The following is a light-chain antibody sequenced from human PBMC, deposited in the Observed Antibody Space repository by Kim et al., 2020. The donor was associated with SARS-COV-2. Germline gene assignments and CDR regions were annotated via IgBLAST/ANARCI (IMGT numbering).Light chain of an antibody. CDR3: QVWDGSSDHVL. CDR2: YNR. V-gene: IGLV3-21*04. CDR1: KIGTNI. Sequence: QGKTARITGGGIKIGTNIWHCYKQKTGQAPVLVIYYNRDRPSASPERFSGSKSGNTATLSISRVEAGDEADYYCQVWDGSSDHVLFGGGTQLTVL. J-gene: IGLJ2*01.